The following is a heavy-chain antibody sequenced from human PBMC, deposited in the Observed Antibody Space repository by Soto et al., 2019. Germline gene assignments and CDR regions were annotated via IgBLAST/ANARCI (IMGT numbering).Heavy chain of an antibody. D-gene: IGHD3-10*01. CDR1: GGSISSSNW. V-gene: IGHV4-4*02. Sequence: QVQLQESGPGLVKPSGTLSLTCAVSGGSISSSNWWSWVRQPPGKGLEWIGELYHSGNTNYNPSLKRRVTRAVDKSRNQFSLKLRSVTAADTAVYYCARRWGEGRVDYWGQGTLVTVSS. J-gene: IGHJ4*02. CDR3: ARRWGEGRVDY. CDR2: LYHSGNT.